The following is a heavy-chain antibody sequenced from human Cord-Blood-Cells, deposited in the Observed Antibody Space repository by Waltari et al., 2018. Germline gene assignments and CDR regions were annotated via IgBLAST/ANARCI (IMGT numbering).Heavy chain of an antibody. CDR1: GGPFSSYA. Sequence: QVQLVQSGAEVKQPGSSVKVSWKASGGPFSSYATSWGRQAPGQGLEWMGGIIPIFGTANYAQKFQGRVTITADESTSTAYMELSSLRSEDTAVYYCARRPTGDDTDYWGQGTLVTVSS. V-gene: IGHV1-69*01. CDR2: IIPIFGTA. D-gene: IGHD7-27*01. CDR3: ARRPTGDDTDY. J-gene: IGHJ4*02.